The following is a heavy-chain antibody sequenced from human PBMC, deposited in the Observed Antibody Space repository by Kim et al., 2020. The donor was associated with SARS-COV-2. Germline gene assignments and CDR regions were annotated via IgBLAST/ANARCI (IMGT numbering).Heavy chain of an antibody. CDR1: GGPINSTSYY. V-gene: IGHV4-39*07. CDR2: IFYTGST. J-gene: IGHJ6*02. Sequence: SETLSLTCTVSGGPINSTSYYWGWIRQSPGKGLEWIGIIFYTGSTYYNPSLKSRLTISIDTSKNQFSLKVSSVTAADTAVYYCARVCSSATCYYYYAMEVWGQGTTVTVSS. CDR3: ARVCSSATCYYYYAMEV. D-gene: IGHD2-2*01.